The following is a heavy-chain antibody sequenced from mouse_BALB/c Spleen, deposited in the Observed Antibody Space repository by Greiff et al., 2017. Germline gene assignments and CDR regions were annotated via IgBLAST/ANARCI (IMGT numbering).Heavy chain of an antibody. CDR1: GFTFSSYA. V-gene: IGHV5-6-5*01. D-gene: IGHD1-1*01. Sequence: EVKVVESGGGLVKPGGSLKLSCAASGFTFSSYAMSWVRQTPEKRLEWVASISSGGSTYYPDSVKGRFTISRDNARNILYLQMSSLRSEDTAMYYCASITTVEYYAMDYWGQGTSVTVSS. CDR2: ISSGGST. CDR3: ASITTVEYYAMDY. J-gene: IGHJ4*01.